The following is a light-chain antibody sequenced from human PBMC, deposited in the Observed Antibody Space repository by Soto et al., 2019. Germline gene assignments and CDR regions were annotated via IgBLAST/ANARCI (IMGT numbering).Light chain of an antibody. CDR2: AAS. J-gene: IGKJ1*01. V-gene: IGKV3-20*01. CDR3: HQYGTSPWT. Sequence: EIVLTQSPDTLSLSPGERATLSCRASQSVGSNYLAWYQQKPGQAPRVLIFAASSRVADIPDRFSGSGSGSDFSLTISRLDPEDFAVYYCHQYGTSPWTFGQGTKVEIK. CDR1: QSVGSNY.